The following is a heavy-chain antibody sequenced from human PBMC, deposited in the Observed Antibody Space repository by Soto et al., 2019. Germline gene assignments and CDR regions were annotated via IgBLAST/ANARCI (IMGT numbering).Heavy chain of an antibody. D-gene: IGHD2-21*01. CDR3: ARSGGDYRPFDS. Sequence: HPGGSLRLSCTASGFSFSTTEMNWIRQAPGKALEWVSNMTGSGSAIYYADSVKGRFTISRDNARNSLYLQLNSLRAEDTALYYCARSGGDYRPFDSWGQGTLVTVSS. V-gene: IGHV3-48*03. CDR2: MTGSGSAI. CDR1: GFSFSTTE. J-gene: IGHJ4*02.